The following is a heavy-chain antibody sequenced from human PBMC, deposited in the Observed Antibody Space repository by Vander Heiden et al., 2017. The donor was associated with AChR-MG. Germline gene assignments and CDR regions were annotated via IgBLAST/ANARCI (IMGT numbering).Heavy chain of an antibody. CDR2: ISSSGSTI. CDR1: GFTFSDYY. Sequence: QVQLVESGGGLVKPGGALCLPCAPPGFTFSDYYMSWIRQDPGKGLEWVSYISSSGSTIYYADSVKGRFTISRDNAKNSLYLQMNSLRAEDTAVYYCARDRGPITGTTFDYWGQGTLVTVSS. J-gene: IGHJ4*02. CDR3: ARDRGPITGTTFDY. D-gene: IGHD1-7*01. V-gene: IGHV3-11*01.